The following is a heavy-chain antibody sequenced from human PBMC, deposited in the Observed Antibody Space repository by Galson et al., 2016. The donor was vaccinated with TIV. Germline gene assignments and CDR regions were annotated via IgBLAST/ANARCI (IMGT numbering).Heavy chain of an antibody. CDR2: FDPEQHKK. Sequence: SVKVSCKVSGDSLSDLSMHWVRQAPGKGLEWMGGFDPEQHKKIYAQKLQGRVTLTEDTSTDTAFLELSSLSFEDTAVYYCASVAWFPGLSLDNWGQGTLVTVSP. CDR3: ASVAWFPGLSLDN. J-gene: IGHJ4*02. CDR1: GDSLSDLS. D-gene: IGHD2/OR15-2a*01. V-gene: IGHV1-24*01.